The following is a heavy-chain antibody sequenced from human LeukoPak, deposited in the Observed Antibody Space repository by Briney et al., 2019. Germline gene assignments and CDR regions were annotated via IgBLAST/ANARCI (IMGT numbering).Heavy chain of an antibody. J-gene: IGHJ4*02. D-gene: IGHD6-19*01. CDR3: ARQGTYSSAIGMGY. CDR1: GYTFNNHY. V-gene: IGHV1-46*02. CDR2: INPSGGST. Sequence: GASVKVSCKASGYTFNNHYMYWVRQAPGQGLEWMGVINPSGGSTSYAQKFQGRVTMTRDTSTRTVYMEVNSLRSEDTVVYYCARQGTYSSAIGMGYWGQGTLVTVSS.